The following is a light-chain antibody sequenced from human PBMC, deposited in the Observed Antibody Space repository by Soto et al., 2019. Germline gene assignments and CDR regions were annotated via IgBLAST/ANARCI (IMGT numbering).Light chain of an antibody. CDR3: QQYNNWPPNT. J-gene: IGKJ2*01. V-gene: IGKV3-15*01. CDR2: GTS. Sequence: EIVMTQSPATLSVSPGERVTLSCRASQSVSSNLAWYQQKPGQAPRLLIYGTSTRATGIPGRFSGSGSGTEFSLTISSLQYEDFAVYYCQQYNNWPPNTFGQGTKLEIK. CDR1: QSVSSN.